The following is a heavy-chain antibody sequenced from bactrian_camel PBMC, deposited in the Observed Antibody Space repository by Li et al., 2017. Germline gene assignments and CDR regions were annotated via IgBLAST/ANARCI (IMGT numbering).Heavy chain of an antibody. J-gene: IGHJ4*01. CDR1: GLTASANC. D-gene: IGHD1*01. V-gene: IGHV3S14*01. CDR2: FGTGGSAP. CDR3: SVARFPRDCRPDSWGKRVTAAWSY. Sequence: HVQLVESGGGSVQAGGSLRLSCSVSGLTASANCLAWFRQAPGKEREAVAAFGTGGSAPIYTDSVRGRFTVSQNSAKNRLTLQMDSLKPEDTALYYCSVARFPRDCRPDSWGKRVTAAWSYRGQGTQVTVS.